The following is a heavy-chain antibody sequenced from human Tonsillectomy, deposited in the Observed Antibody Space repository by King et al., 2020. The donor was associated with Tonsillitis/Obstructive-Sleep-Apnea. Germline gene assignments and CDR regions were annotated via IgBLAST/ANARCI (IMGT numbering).Heavy chain of an antibody. CDR1: DDSFSSYC. V-gene: IGHV4-4*07. Sequence: QLQESGPGLVKPSETLSLTCSVSDDSFSSYCWSWIRQPAGKGLEWIGHIYTGGNTDYNPSLRGRVTMTVDTSGRQFSLKLTSVTAADTAVYYCARESPYDNSAYYYVVFDYWGQGTLVTVSS. CDR3: ARESPYDNSAYYYVVFDY. J-gene: IGHJ4*02. D-gene: IGHD3-22*01. CDR2: IYTGGNT.